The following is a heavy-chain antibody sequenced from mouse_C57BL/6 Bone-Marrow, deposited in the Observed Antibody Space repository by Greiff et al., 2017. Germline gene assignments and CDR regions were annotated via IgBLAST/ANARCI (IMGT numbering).Heavy chain of an antibody. CDR2: IHPNSGST. Sequence: VQLQQPGAELVKPGASVKLSCKASGYTFTSYWMHWVKQRPGQGLEWIGMIHPNSGSTNYNEKFKSKATLTVDKSSSTAYMQLSSLTSEDSAVYYCARSSRFITAGGAMDYWGQGTSVTVSS. CDR3: ARSSRFITAGGAMDY. D-gene: IGHD1-1*01. J-gene: IGHJ4*01. CDR1: GYTFTSYW. V-gene: IGHV1-64*01.